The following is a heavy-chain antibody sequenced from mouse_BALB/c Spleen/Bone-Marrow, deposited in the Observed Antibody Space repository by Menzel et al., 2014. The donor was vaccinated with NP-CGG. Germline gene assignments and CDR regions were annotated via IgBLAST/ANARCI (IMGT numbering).Heavy chain of an antibody. CDR2: IWGDGST. D-gene: IGHD2-4*01. J-gene: IGHJ4*01. Sequence: QVQLKESGPGLVAPSQSLSITCTASGFSLTGYGVSWVRQPPGKGLEWLGMIWGDGSTDYNSALKSRLSITKDNSKSQVFLKMSSLQTDDTARYYCARDSFLITRALDYWGQGTSVTVSS. CDR3: ARDSFLITRALDY. CDR1: GFSLTGYG. V-gene: IGHV2-6-7*01.